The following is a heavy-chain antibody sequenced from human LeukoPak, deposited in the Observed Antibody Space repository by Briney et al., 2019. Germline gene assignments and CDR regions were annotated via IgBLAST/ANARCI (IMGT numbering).Heavy chain of an antibody. D-gene: IGHD2/OR15-2a*01. J-gene: IGHJ4*02. Sequence: GGSLRLSCAASGFHFRDFSMHWVRQVPGKGLEWVSLVSGDGDTTHYADSVKGRFTISRDNNKNSLFLQMNSLRVEDTAFYYCAKGNNSLSFNFDYWGQGALVTVSS. CDR2: VSGDGDTT. CDR3: AKGNNSLSFNFDY. V-gene: IGHV3-43*02. CDR1: GFHFRDFS.